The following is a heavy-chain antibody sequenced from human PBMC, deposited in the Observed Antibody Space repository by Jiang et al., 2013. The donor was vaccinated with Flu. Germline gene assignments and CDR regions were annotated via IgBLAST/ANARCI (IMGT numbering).Heavy chain of an antibody. J-gene: IGHJ4*02. D-gene: IGHD2-2*01. CDR3: ARGTTSPGTDY. Sequence: YVDSVKGRFTISRDNAKNSLYLQMNSLRAEDTAVYYCARGTTSPGTDYWGQGTLVTVSS. V-gene: IGHV3-7*03.